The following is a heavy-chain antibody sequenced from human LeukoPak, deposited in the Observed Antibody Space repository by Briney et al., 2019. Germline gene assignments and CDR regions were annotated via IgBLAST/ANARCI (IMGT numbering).Heavy chain of an antibody. V-gene: IGHV3-23*01. CDR2: ISGSGGST. CDR1: GFTFSSYA. J-gene: IGHJ6*03. D-gene: IGHD3-3*01. CDR3: AKSWSAYYSYYMEV. Sequence: GGSLRLSCAASGFTFSSYAMSWVRQAPGKGLEWVSAISGSGGSTYYADSVKGRFTISRDNSKNTLFLQMDSLRPEDTAIYYCAKSWSAYYSYYMEVWGKGTTVTVSS.